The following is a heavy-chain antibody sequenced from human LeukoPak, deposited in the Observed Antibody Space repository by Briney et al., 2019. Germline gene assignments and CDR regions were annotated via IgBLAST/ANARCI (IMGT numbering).Heavy chain of an antibody. CDR2: IKQDGSEK. Sequence: GGSLRLSCAASGFIFSSHWMTWVRQAPGKGLEWVANIKQDGSEKYYVDSVKGRFTISRDNAKSLLYLQMNSLRAEDTAVYYCARDPGSGSNDYWGQGTLVTVSS. J-gene: IGHJ4*02. CDR1: GFIFSSHW. D-gene: IGHD1-26*01. V-gene: IGHV3-7*03. CDR3: ARDPGSGSNDY.